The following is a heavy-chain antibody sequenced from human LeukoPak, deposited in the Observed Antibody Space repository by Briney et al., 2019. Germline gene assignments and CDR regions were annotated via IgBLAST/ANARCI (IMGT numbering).Heavy chain of an antibody. V-gene: IGHV1-18*01. CDR3: ARDRVTMVRGVISWYVDL. CDR1: GYTFTSYA. CDR2: ISAYNGNT. Sequence: APLKVSSTASGYTFTSYAISWVRQAPAQGLEWMGWISAYNGNTNYAQKLQGRVTMTTDRSTSTAYIEPRSLCSDDTAVYYCARDRVTMVRGVISWYVDLWCRGTPVTGAS. D-gene: IGHD3-10*01. J-gene: IGHJ2*01.